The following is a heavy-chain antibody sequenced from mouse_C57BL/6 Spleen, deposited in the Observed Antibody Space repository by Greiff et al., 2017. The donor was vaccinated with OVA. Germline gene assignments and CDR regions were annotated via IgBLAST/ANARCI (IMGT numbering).Heavy chain of an antibody. CDR1: GFTFSDYG. J-gene: IGHJ1*03. Sequence: EVQLVESGGGLVKPGGSLKLSCAASGFTFSDYGMHWVRQAPEKGLEWVAYISSGSSTIYYADTVKGRFTISRDNAKNTLFLQMTSLRSEDTAMYYCARHDYDERNWYFDVWGTGTTVTVSS. CDR3: ARHDYDERNWYFDV. CDR2: ISSGSSTI. V-gene: IGHV5-17*01. D-gene: IGHD2-4*01.